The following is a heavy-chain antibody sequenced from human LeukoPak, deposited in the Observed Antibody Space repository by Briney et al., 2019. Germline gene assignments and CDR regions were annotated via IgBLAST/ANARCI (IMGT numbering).Heavy chain of an antibody. V-gene: IGHV1-8*01. CDR3: ARSGYSSSWYSDPFGYYYYYMDV. CDR1: GYTFTSYD. J-gene: IGHJ6*03. Sequence: ASVKVSCKASGYTFTSYDINWVRQATGQGLEWMGWMNPNSGNTGYAQKFQGRVTITRNTSISTAYMELSSLRSEDTAVYYCARSGYSSSWYSDPFGYYYYYMDVWGKGTTVTVSS. CDR2: MNPNSGNT. D-gene: IGHD6-13*01.